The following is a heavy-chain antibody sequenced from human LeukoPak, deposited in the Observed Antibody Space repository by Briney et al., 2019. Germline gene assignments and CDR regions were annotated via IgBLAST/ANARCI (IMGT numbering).Heavy chain of an antibody. Sequence: SETLSLTCTVSGGSISSSSYYWGWIRQPPGKGLEWIGSIYYSGSTYYNPSLKSRVTISVDTSKNQFSLKLSSVTAADTAVYCCASEGEAVAGRNPRKALDIWGQGTMVTVSS. CDR2: IYYSGST. D-gene: IGHD6-19*01. CDR3: ASEGEAVAGRNPRKALDI. J-gene: IGHJ3*02. V-gene: IGHV4-39*07. CDR1: GGSISSSSYY.